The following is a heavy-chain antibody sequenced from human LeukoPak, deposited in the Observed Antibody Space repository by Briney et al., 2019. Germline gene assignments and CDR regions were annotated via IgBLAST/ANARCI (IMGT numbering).Heavy chain of an antibody. D-gene: IGHD6-13*01. CDR3: AKDRIAAAGTGISLLQD. CDR2: ISWDGGST. J-gene: IGHJ4*02. Sequence: GGSLRLFCAASGFTFDDYAMHWVRQAPGKGLECVSLISWDGGSTYYADSVKGRFTISRDNSKNSLYLQMNSLRAEDTALYYCAKDRIAAAGTGISLLQDWGQGTLVTVSS. V-gene: IGHV3-43D*03. CDR1: GFTFDDYA.